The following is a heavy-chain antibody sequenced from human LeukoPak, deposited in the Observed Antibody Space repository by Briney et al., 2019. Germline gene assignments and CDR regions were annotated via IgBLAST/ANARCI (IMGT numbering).Heavy chain of an antibody. CDR1: GFTFGSYA. V-gene: IGHV3-23*01. J-gene: IGHJ4*02. CDR2: ISGSGGST. CDR3: AKDSDYGGNSGFDY. D-gene: IGHD4-23*01. Sequence: GGSPRLSCAASGFTFGSYAMSWVRQAPGKGLEWVSAISGSGGSTYYADSVKGRFTISRDNSKNTLYLQMNSLRAEDTAVYYCAKDSDYGGNSGFDYLGQGTLVTVSS.